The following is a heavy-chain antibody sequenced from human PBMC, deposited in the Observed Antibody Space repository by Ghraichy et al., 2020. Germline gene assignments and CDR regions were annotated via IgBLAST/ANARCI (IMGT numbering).Heavy chain of an antibody. CDR1: RFTFSSYG. J-gene: IGHJ4*02. V-gene: IGHV3-33*01. Sequence: GGSLRLSCAASRFTFSSYGMHWVRQAPGKGLEWVAVIWYDGSNKYYADSVKGRFTISRDNSKNTLYLQMNSLRAEDTAVYYCASGGRYIAVARTLFDYWGQGTLVTVSS. D-gene: IGHD6-19*01. CDR2: IWYDGSNK. CDR3: ASGGRYIAVARTLFDY.